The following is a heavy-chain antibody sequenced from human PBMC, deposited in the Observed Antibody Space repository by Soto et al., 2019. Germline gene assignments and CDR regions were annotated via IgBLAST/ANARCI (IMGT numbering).Heavy chain of an antibody. J-gene: IGHJ3*02. CDR2: IIPILGIA. CDR1: GGTFSSYT. V-gene: IGHV1-69*02. Sequence: VKVSCKASGGTFSSYTISWVRQAPGQGLEWMGRIIPILGIANYAQKFQGRVTITADKSTSTAYMELSSLRSEDTAVYYCASPELIKNAFDIWGQGTMVTVSS. CDR3: ASPELIKNAFDI.